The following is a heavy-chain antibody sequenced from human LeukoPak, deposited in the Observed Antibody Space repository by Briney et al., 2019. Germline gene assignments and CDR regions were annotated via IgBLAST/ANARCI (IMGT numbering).Heavy chain of an antibody. CDR3: ARDSSSSWLAYYYYYGMDV. V-gene: IGHV3-23*01. CDR1: GFTFRSHA. J-gene: IGHJ6*02. Sequence: PGGSLRLSCVGSGFTFRSHAMSWVRQAPEKGLEFVSGIYENGGTTYYADSVKGRFSISRDNSKNTLYLQMNSLRAEDTAVYYCARDSSSSWLAYYYYYGMDVWGQGTTVTVSS. D-gene: IGHD6-13*01. CDR2: IYENGGTT.